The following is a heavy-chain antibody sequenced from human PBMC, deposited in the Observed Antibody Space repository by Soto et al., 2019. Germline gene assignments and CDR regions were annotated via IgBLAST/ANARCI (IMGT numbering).Heavy chain of an antibody. Sequence: EVRLVESGGGLIQPGGSLRLSCAASELTLSSNYMTWVRQAPGKGLEWVSLIYSDGRTYHADSVKGRFTISRDDFRNTVYLQMNSLRAEDTAVYYCAREYGAGSYFCDYWGQGTPVTVSS. CDR1: ELTLSSNY. D-gene: IGHD3-10*01. J-gene: IGHJ4*02. CDR3: AREYGAGSYFCDY. CDR2: IYSDGRT. V-gene: IGHV3-53*01.